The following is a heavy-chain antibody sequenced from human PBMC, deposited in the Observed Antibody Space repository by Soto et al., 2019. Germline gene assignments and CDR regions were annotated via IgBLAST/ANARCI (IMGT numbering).Heavy chain of an antibody. CDR2: VNPTGDTT. D-gene: IGHD1-26*01. V-gene: IGHV1-46*01. CDR3: AGEASGGHFKWFDP. Sequence: QVQLVQSGAEVKKPGASVRISCKASGYTFTNYYIHWVRQISGQGLEWVGRVNPTGDTTTFAQKFQGRVTMTRDTSTTTVYMELSSLGYEDTATYYCAGEASGGHFKWFDPWGQGTLVTVSS. J-gene: IGHJ5*02. CDR1: GYTFTNYY.